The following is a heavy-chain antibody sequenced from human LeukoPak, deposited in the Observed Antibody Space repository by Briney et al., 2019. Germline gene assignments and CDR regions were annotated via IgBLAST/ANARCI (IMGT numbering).Heavy chain of an antibody. Sequence: SETLSLTCTVSGGSISSYYWSWIRQPPGKGLEWIGYIYYSGSTNYNPSLKSRVTISLDTSANHFSLQLNSVTAADTAVYYCVRHDGRGGATMGAFDSWGQGSLVTVSS. CDR1: GGSISSYY. V-gene: IGHV4-59*08. CDR2: IYYSGST. J-gene: IGHJ5*01. D-gene: IGHD5-12*01. CDR3: VRHDGRGGATMGAFDS.